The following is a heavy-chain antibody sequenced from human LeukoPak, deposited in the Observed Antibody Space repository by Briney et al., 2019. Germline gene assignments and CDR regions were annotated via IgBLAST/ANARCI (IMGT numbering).Heavy chain of an antibody. D-gene: IGHD3-22*01. CDR3: ARDHLGGYDSSGYYYGHYFDY. CDR2: IIPIFGTA. J-gene: IGHJ4*02. CDR1: GGTFSSYA. V-gene: IGHV1-69*13. Sequence: ASVKVSCKASGGTFSSYAISWVRQAPGQGLEWMGGIIPIFGTANYAQKFQGRVTITADESTSTACMELSSLRSEDTAVYYCARDHLGGYDSSGYYYGHYFDYWGQGTLVTVSS.